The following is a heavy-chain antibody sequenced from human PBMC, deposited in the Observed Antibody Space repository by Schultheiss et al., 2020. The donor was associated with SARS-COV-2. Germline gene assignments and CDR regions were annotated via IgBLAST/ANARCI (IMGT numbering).Heavy chain of an antibody. CDR2: ISYDGSNK. D-gene: IGHD3-22*01. V-gene: IGHV3-30*04. J-gene: IGHJ3*02. CDR1: GFTFSSYA. Sequence: GGSLRLSCAASGFTFSSYAMHWVRQAPGKGLEWVAVISYDGSNKYYADSVKGRFTISRDNSKNTLYLQMNSLRAEDTAVYYCARAGSGYYHHSRRKPDDAFDIGGQGTMVTASS. CDR3: ARAGSGYYHHSRRKPDDAFDI.